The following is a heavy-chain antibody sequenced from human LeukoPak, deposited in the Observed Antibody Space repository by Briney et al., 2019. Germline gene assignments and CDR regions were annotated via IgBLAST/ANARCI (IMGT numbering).Heavy chain of an antibody. J-gene: IGHJ4*02. D-gene: IGHD6-13*01. CDR2: ISYDGSNK. V-gene: IGHV3-30*03. Sequence: GRSLRLSCAASGFTFSSYGMHWVRQAPGKGLEWVAVISYDGSNKYYADSVKGRFTISRDNSKNTLYLQMNSLRAEDTAVYYCARDLVSSSWFPSYWGQGTLVTVSS. CDR3: ARDLVSSSWFPSY. CDR1: GFTFSSYG.